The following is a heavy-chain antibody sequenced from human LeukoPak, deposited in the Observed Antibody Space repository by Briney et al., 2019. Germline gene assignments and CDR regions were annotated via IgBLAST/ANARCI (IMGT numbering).Heavy chain of an antibody. D-gene: IGHD3-22*01. Sequence: GGSLRLSCVASGFTFSNYAMSWVRQAPGKGLEWVSSIFGRTGSTYYADSVKGRVTMSRDNSRNMVYLQMNSLRAEDTAVYYCAKDRTYQSDFSAYCFSPPLQQYWGQGTLVTVSS. CDR3: AKDRTYQSDFSAYCFSPPLQQY. V-gene: IGHV3-23*01. J-gene: IGHJ4*02. CDR2: IFGRTGST. CDR1: GFTFSNYA.